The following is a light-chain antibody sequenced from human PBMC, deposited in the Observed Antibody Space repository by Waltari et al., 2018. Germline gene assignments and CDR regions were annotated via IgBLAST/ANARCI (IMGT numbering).Light chain of an antibody. CDR1: GRDVGDFNS. V-gene: IGLV2-11*01. CDR3: CSYAGIWV. CDR2: DVT. J-gene: IGLJ3*02. Sequence: QSALTQPRSVSGSPGQSVTISCAGTGRDVGDFNSVSWYQQHHGKAPKLVIFDVTKRPSGVPDRFSGSKSGTSASLTVSGLQAEDEADYYCCSYAGIWVFGGGTKLTVL.